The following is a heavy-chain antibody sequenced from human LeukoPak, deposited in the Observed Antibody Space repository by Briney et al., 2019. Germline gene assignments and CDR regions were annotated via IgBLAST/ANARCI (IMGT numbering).Heavy chain of an antibody. CDR2: IDPEDGET. J-gene: IGHJ3*02. CDR1: GYTLTELS. CDR3: STGVTPLLDAFDI. D-gene: IGHD4-23*01. V-gene: IGHV1-24*01. Sequence: GASVKVSCKVSGYTLTELSMHWVRQAPGKGLEWMGGIDPEDGETIYAQKFQGRVTMTEDTSTDTAYMELSSLRSEDTAVFYCSTGVTPLLDAFDIWGQGTIDTVSS.